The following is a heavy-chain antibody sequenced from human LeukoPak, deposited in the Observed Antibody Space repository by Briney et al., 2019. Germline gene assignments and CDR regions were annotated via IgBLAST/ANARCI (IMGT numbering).Heavy chain of an antibody. J-gene: IGHJ4*02. CDR2: INTDGSLI. V-gene: IGHV3-74*01. D-gene: IGHD1-26*01. CDR3: ARIIVGATGIDY. Sequence: GGSLRLSCAVSGFTFSTYWMHWVRQAPGKGLVWVSRINTDGSLINYADSVKGRFTMSRDNSKNTLYLQMSSLRAEDTAVYYCARIIVGATGIDYWGQGTLVTVSS. CDR1: GFTFSTYW.